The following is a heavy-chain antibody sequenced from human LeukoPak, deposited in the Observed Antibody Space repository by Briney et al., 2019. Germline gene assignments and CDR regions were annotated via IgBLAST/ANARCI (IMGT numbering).Heavy chain of an antibody. CDR1: GFTFSNAW. CDR3: TTTYYYDSSGYYHFDY. Sequence: GGSLRLSCAASGFTFSNAWMSWVRQAPGKGLEWVGRIKSKTDGGTTDYAAPAKGGFTISRDDSKNTLYLQMNSPKTEDTAVYYCTTTYYYDSSGYYHFDYWGQGTLVTVSS. CDR2: IKSKTDGGTT. D-gene: IGHD3-22*01. V-gene: IGHV3-15*01. J-gene: IGHJ4*02.